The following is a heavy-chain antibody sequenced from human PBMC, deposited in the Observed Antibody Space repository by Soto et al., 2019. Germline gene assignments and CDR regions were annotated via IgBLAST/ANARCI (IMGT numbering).Heavy chain of an antibody. Sequence: SETLSLTCTVSGGSISSSSYYWGWIRQPPGKGLEWIGSIYYSGSTYYNPSLKSRVTISVDTSKNQFSLKLSSVTAADTAVYYCARLSSGWYACDYWGQGTLVTVS. CDR1: GGSISSSSYY. CDR2: IYYSGST. D-gene: IGHD6-19*01. CDR3: ARLSSGWYACDY. V-gene: IGHV4-39*01. J-gene: IGHJ4*02.